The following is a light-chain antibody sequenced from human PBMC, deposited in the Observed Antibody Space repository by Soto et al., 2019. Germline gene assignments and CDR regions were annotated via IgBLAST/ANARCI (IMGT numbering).Light chain of an antibody. CDR3: AAWDVSLSVVV. V-gene: IGLV1-47*01. CDR1: SSNIGSNY. J-gene: IGLJ2*01. Sequence: QSVLTQPPSASGTPGQRVTISCSGSSSNIGSNYVYWYQQLPGTAPKLLIYRNNQRPSGVPDRFSGSKSGTSAALAISGLRSEDEADYYWAAWDVSLSVVVFGGGTKLTVL. CDR2: RNN.